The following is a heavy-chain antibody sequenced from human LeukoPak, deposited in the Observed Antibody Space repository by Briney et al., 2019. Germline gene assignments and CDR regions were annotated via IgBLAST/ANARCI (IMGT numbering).Heavy chain of an antibody. CDR2: IYHSGNT. D-gene: IGHD3-10*01. V-gene: IGHV4-39*07. CDR3: GGLWY. J-gene: IGHJ4*02. CDR1: GVSISSSSYF. Sequence: SETLSLTCTVSGVSISSSSYFWVWIRQPPGKGLEWIGSIYHSGNTYYNPSLKSRVTISVDTSKNQFSLRLSSVTAADTAVYYCGGLWYWGQGTLVTVSS.